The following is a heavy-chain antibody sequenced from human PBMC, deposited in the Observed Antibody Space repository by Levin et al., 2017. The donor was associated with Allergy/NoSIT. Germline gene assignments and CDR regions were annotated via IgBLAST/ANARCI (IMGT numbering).Heavy chain of an antibody. CDR2: IDWDDDK. J-gene: IGHJ3*02. CDR1: GFSLSTSGMC. V-gene: IGHV2-70*01. D-gene: IGHD6-19*01. CDR3: ARIRQQWSGMGVDDAFDS. Sequence: QTLSLTCTFSGFSLSTSGMCVSWIRQPPGKALEWLALIDWDDDKYYSTSLKTRLTISKDTSKNQVVLTMTNMDPVDTATYYCARIRQQWSGMGVDDAFDSWGQGTMVTVSS.